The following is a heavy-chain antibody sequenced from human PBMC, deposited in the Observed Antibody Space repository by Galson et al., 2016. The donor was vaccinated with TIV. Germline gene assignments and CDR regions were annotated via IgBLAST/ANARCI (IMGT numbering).Heavy chain of an antibody. CDR2: INRKTEGATA. V-gene: IGHV3-15*01. J-gene: IGHJ4*02. Sequence: PGLSCAGSGFTFSTAWINWVRQGPGKGLEWVGRINRKTEGATADYAAPVKGRFTISRDDSKNTLYLQMNSLKTEDTGVYYCGTGLFDYWGQGTLVTVSS. CDR1: GFTFSTAW. CDR3: GTGLFDY.